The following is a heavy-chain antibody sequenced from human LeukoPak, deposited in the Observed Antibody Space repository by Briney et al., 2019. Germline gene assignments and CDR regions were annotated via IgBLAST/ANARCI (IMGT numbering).Heavy chain of an antibody. J-gene: IGHJ6*02. D-gene: IGHD3-3*01. CDR3: ARGRWGGFLEWLSPQDV. CDR1: GYTFTGYY. V-gene: IGHV1-69*13. CDR2: IIPIFGTA. Sequence: GASVKVSCKASGYTFTGYYMHWVRQAPGQGLEWMGGIIPIFGTANYAQKFQGRVTITADESTSTAYMELSSPRSEDTAVYYCARGRWGGFLEWLSPQDVWGQGTTVTVSS.